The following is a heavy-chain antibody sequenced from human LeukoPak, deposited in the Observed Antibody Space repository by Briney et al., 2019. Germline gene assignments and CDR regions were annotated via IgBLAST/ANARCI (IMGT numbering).Heavy chain of an antibody. J-gene: IGHJ6*02. V-gene: IGHV1-69*04. D-gene: IGHD1-26*01. Sequence: SVKVSCKASGGTFSSYTISWVRQAPGQALEWMGRIIPILGIANYAQKFQGRVTITADKSTSTAYMELSSLRSEDTAVYYCAREVGATTGYYYGMDVWGQGTTVTVSS. CDR1: GGTFSSYT. CDR3: AREVGATTGYYYGMDV. CDR2: IIPILGIA.